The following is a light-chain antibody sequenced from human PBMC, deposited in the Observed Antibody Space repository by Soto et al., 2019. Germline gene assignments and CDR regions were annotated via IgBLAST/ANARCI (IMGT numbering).Light chain of an antibody. J-gene: IGKJ1*01. CDR3: QQYYSYPRT. Sequence: AIRMTQSPSPLSASTGDRVTITFRASQGISSYLAWYQQKPGKAPKLLIYAASTLQSGVPSRFSGSGSGTDFTLTISCLQSEDFATYYCQQYYSYPRTFGQGTKVDIK. CDR2: AAS. V-gene: IGKV1-8*01. CDR1: QGISSY.